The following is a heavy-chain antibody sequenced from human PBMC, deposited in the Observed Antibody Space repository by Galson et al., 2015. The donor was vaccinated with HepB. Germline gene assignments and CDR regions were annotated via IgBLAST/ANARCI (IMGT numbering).Heavy chain of an antibody. D-gene: IGHD6-13*01. CDR3: ASSVAAAAFFDY. Sequence: SVKVSCKASGYTFTSYAMHWVRRAPGQRLEWMGWINAGNGNTKYSQKFQGRVTITRDTSASTAYMELSSLRSEDTAVYYCASSVAAAAFFDYWGQGTLVTVSS. J-gene: IGHJ4*02. V-gene: IGHV1-3*01. CDR1: GYTFTSYA. CDR2: INAGNGNT.